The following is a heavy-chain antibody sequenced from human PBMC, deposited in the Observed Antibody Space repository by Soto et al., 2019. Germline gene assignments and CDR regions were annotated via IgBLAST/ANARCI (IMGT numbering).Heavy chain of an antibody. Sequence: GGSLRLSCAASGFTFSSYWMHWVRQAPGKGLVWVSRINSDGSSTRYADSVKGRFTISRDNAKNTLYLQMNSLRAEDTAVYYCARGDTAMVDLDYWGQGTLVTVSS. CDR2: INSDGSST. CDR3: ARGDTAMVDLDY. D-gene: IGHD5-18*01. V-gene: IGHV3-74*01. CDR1: GFTFSSYW. J-gene: IGHJ4*02.